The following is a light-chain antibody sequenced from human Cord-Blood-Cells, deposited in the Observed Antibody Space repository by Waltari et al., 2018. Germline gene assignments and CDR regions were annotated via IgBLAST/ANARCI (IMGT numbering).Light chain of an antibody. J-gene: IGKJ1*01. V-gene: IGKV1-39*01. CDR1: QSISSY. CDR2: AAS. CDR3: QQSYSTPWT. Sequence: QMTQSPSSLSASVGDRVTITCRASQSISSYLNWYQQKPGKAPKLLIYAASSLQSGVPSRFSGSGSGTDFTLTISSLQPEDFATYYCQQSYSTPWTFGQGTKVEIK.